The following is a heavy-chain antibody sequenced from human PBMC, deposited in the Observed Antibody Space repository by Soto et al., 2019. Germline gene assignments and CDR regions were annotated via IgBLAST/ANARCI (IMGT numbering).Heavy chain of an antibody. V-gene: IGHV6-1*01. CDR3: ARVRYCSSTSCWGYYALDV. CDR1: GDSVSSNSAA. D-gene: IGHD2-2*01. J-gene: IGHJ6*02. CDR2: TYYRSKWYN. Sequence: PWQTLSLTCAISGDSVSSNSAAWNWIRQSTSRGLEWLARTYYRSKWYNDYAVSVKSRITINPDTSKNQFSLQLNSVPPEDTAVYYCARVRYCSSTSCWGYYALDVWGQGTTVTVSS.